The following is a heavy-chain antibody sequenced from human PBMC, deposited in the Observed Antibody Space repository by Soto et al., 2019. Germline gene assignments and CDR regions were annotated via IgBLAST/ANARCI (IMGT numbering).Heavy chain of an antibody. J-gene: IGHJ4*02. D-gene: IGHD3-10*01. Sequence: ASVKVSCKASGYTFTSYGISWGRQAPGQGLEWMGWISAYNGNTNYAQKLQGRVTMTTDTSTSTAYMELRSLRSDDTAVYYCARDSGYYGSGSYYNNDYWGQGTLVTVSS. V-gene: IGHV1-18*01. CDR2: ISAYNGNT. CDR3: ARDSGYYGSGSYYNNDY. CDR1: GYTFTSYG.